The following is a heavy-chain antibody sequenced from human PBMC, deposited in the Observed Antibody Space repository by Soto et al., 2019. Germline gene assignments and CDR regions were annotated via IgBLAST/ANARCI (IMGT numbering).Heavy chain of an antibody. CDR3: ARGYCSSTSCYIWDNWFDP. J-gene: IGHJ5*02. CDR2: IYYSGRT. CDR1: GVSISSYY. D-gene: IGHD2-2*02. Sequence: PSETLSLTCTVSGVSISSYYWSWIRQPPGQGLEWIGYIYYSGRTNYNPSLKSRVTISVDTSKNQFSLKLSSVTAADTAVYYCARGYCSSTSCYIWDNWFDPWGQGTLVTVS. V-gene: IGHV4-59*01.